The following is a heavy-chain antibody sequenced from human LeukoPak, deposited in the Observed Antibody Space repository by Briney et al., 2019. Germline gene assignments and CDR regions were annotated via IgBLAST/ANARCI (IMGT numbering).Heavy chain of an antibody. Sequence: SETLSLTCAVYGGSFSGYYWSWIRQPPGKGLEWIGEINHSGSTNYNPSLKSRVTISVDTSKNQFSLKLSSVTAADTAVYYCARATPLRYFDWLFSPYYFDYWGQGTLVTVSS. J-gene: IGHJ4*02. CDR2: INHSGST. CDR3: ARATPLRYFDWLFSPYYFDY. V-gene: IGHV4-34*01. D-gene: IGHD3-9*01. CDR1: GGSFSGYY.